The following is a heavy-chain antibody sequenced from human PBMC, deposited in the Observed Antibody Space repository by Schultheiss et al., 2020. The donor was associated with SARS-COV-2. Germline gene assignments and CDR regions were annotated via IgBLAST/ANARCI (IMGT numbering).Heavy chain of an antibody. CDR3: ARARTYSSSSSWFDP. CDR1: GYTFTSYY. D-gene: IGHD6-6*01. CDR2: INPSGGST. V-gene: IGHV1-46*01. Sequence: ASVKVSCKASGYTFTSYYMHWVRQAPGQGLEWMGIINPSGGSTSYAQKFQGRVTITADESTSTAYMELSSLRSEDTAVYYCARARTYSSSSSWFDPWGQGTLVTVSS. J-gene: IGHJ5*02.